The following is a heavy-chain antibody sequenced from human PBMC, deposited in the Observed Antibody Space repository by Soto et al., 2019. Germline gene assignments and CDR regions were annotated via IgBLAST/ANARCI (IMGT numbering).Heavy chain of an antibody. CDR3: ARRLGYQLLVLRLAPANYYGMDV. J-gene: IGHJ6*02. D-gene: IGHD2-2*01. CDR2: IYYSGST. V-gene: IGHV4-39*01. CDR1: GGSISSSSYY. Sequence: QLQLQESGPGLVKPSETLSLTCTVSGGSISSSSYYWGWIRQPPGKGLEWIGSIYYSGSTYYNPSFNRRVPISVDPSKNQLSLKLRSVTAADTAVYYCARRLGYQLLVLRLAPANYYGMDVWGQGTTVTVSS.